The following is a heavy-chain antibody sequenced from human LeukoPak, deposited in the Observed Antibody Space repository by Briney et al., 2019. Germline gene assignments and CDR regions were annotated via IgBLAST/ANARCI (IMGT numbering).Heavy chain of an antibody. D-gene: IGHD3-22*01. Sequence: PSETLSLTCTVSGGSISSYYWSWIRQPPGKGLEWIGYIYYSGSTNYNPSLKSRVTISVDTSKNQFSLKLSSVTAADTAVYYCARHQYPRGYYDSSGLDYWGQGTLVTVSS. V-gene: IGHV4-59*08. CDR2: IYYSGST. J-gene: IGHJ4*02. CDR1: GGSISSYY. CDR3: ARHQYPRGYYDSSGLDY.